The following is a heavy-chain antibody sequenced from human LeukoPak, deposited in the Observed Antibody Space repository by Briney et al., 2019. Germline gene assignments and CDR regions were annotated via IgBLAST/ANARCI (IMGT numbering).Heavy chain of an antibody. D-gene: IGHD2-15*01. CDR1: GGTFSSHT. CDR3: GAAYCKPGSCLYYCDY. Sequence: ASVKVSCKASGGTFSSHTVTWVRQAPGQGLRWMGGIIPTFGTPNYAQEFQGRLSIATDEPTNTAYMELTALTSEDTAVYFCGAAYCKPGSCLYYCDYWGQGTLVTVSS. V-gene: IGHV1-69*05. CDR2: IIPTFGTP. J-gene: IGHJ4*02.